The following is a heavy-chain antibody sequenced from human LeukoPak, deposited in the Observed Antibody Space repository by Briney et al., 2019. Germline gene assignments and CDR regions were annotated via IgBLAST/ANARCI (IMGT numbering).Heavy chain of an antibody. Sequence: PGRSLRLSCAASGFTFDDYAMHWVRQAPGKGLEWVSGISWNSGSIGYADSVKGRFTISRDNAKNSLYLQMNSLRAEDTALYYCAKDMTTMIVVYAFDIWGQGTMVTVSS. CDR3: AKDMTTMIVVYAFDI. D-gene: IGHD3-22*01. V-gene: IGHV3-9*01. CDR1: GFTFDDYA. J-gene: IGHJ3*02. CDR2: ISWNSGSI.